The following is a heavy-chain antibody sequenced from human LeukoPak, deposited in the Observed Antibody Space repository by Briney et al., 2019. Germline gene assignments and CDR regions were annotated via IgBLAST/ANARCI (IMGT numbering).Heavy chain of an antibody. V-gene: IGHV1-46*01. CDR2: IYPRDGST. CDR1: GYTFTSNY. J-gene: IGHJ4*02. Sequence: ASVRVSCKASGYTFTSNYIHWVRQAPGQGLEWMEMIYPRDGSTSYAQKFQGRVTVTRDTSTSTVHMELSGLRSEDTAVYYCARDQEGFDYWGQGTLVTVSS. CDR3: ARDQEGFDY.